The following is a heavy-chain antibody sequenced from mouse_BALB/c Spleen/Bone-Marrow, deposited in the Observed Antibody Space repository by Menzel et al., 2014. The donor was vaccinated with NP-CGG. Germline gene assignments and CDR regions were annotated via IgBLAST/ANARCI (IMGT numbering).Heavy chain of an antibody. CDR2: IDPANGNT. D-gene: IGHD2-14*01. Sequence: EVKLVESGAELVKPGASVKLSCTASGFNIKDTYMHWVKQRPGQGLEWIGRIDPANGNTKYDPKFQGKATITADTSSNTAYLQLSSLASEDTAVYYCARYRLGTYFDYWGQGTTLTVSS. CDR3: ARYRLGTYFDY. CDR1: GFNIKDTY. J-gene: IGHJ2*01. V-gene: IGHV14-3*02.